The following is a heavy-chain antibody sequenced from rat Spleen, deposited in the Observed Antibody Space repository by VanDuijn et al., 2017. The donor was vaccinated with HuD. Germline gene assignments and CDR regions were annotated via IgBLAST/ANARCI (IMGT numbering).Heavy chain of an antibody. D-gene: IGHD1-2*01. CDR2: ISYDGSST. Sequence: EVQLVESDGGLVQPGRSLKLSCAASGFTFSDYNMAWVRQAPKKGLEWVTTISYDGSSTYYRDSVKGRFTISRDNAKTTLYLQMDSLRSEDTATYYCARHSYYYSSPFAYWGQGTLVTVSS. V-gene: IGHV5-7*01. J-gene: IGHJ3*01. CDR3: ARHSYYYSSPFAY. CDR1: GFTFSDYN.